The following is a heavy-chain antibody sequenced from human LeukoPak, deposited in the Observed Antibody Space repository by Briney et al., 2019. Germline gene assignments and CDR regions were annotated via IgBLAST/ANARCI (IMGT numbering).Heavy chain of an antibody. J-gene: IGHJ4*02. D-gene: IGHD3-10*01. V-gene: IGHV3-66*01. Sequence: GGSLRLSCAASGITISANYMNWVRQAPGKGLEFVAVIYSVPFYANSVKGRFTISRDNSKNTLYLQMNNLGVDDTAVYYCARDDGSGPFDYWGQGTLVTVSS. CDR3: ARDDGSGPFDY. CDR2: IYSVP. CDR1: GITISANY.